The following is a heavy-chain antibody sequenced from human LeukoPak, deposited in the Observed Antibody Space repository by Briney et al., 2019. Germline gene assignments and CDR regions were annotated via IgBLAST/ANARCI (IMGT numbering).Heavy chain of an antibody. J-gene: IGHJ4*02. D-gene: IGHD3-9*01. V-gene: IGHV3-23*01. CDR3: ANRASDWYYFDY. CDR2: ISASGAST. Sequence: GGSLRLSCAASGLTFSSCAMSWVRQAPGKGPEWVSVISASGASTYYADSVRGRFTISRDNSKNTLYLQMSSLRAEDTAVYYCANRASDWYYFDYWGQGNLATVSS. CDR1: GLTFSSCA.